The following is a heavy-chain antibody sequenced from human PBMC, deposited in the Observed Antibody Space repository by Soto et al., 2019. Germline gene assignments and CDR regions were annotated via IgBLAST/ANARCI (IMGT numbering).Heavy chain of an antibody. Sequence: SETLSLTCTVSGGSVSSYFWTWIRKPPGKGLEWIGYIRYTGSPTYNPSLKSRVTISVDTSKNQFSLDLSSVTAADTAVYYCARGDYYFASGTYYGFDYWGQGTLVTVSS. J-gene: IGHJ4*02. CDR2: IRYTGSP. V-gene: IGHV4-59*02. D-gene: IGHD3-10*01. CDR1: GGSVSSYF. CDR3: ARGDYYFASGTYYGFDY.